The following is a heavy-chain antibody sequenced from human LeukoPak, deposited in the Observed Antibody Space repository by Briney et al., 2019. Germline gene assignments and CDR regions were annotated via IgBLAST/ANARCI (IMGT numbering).Heavy chain of an antibody. V-gene: IGHV1-2*02. CDR2: INPNSGGT. Sequence: ASVKVSCXASGYTFTGYYMHWVRQAPGQGLEWMGWINPNSGGTNYAQKFQGRVTMTRDTSISTAYVELSRLRSDDTAVYYCARSDSSSWLRPFDYWGQGTLVTVSS. D-gene: IGHD6-13*01. J-gene: IGHJ4*02. CDR3: ARSDSSSWLRPFDY. CDR1: GYTFTGYY.